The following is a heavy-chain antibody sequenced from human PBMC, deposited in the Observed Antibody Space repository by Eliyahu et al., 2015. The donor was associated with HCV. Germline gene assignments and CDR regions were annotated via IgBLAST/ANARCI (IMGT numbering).Heavy chain of an antibody. CDR2: IIPILGAP. J-gene: IGHJ4*02. CDR3: ALCSGGSCYVGDY. D-gene: IGHD2-15*01. CDR1: GGSFRNFA. V-gene: IGHV1-69*04. Sequence: QVQVVQSGTEVKEPGSSVKVSCKXSGGSFRNFAINWVRQAPGQGLEWMGRIIPILGAPNYAQKFHGRVTISADRYTATAYMQLSGLRHEDTAIYYCALCSGGSCYVGDYWGQGTLVTVSS.